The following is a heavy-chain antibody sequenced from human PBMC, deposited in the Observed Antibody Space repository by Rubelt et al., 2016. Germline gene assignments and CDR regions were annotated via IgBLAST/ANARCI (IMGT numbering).Heavy chain of an antibody. CDR3: STQGYCSSTSCYGAY. J-gene: IGHJ4*02. CDR2: IRSSSSNI. CDR1: GCTFSSYS. V-gene: IGHV3-48*02. D-gene: IGHD2-2*01. Sequence: EVQLVESGGGLVQPGGSLRLSCAASGCTFSSYSMNWVRQAPGKGLEWVSYIRSSSSNIYYADSVKGRFTISRDNAKNSLFLPMTSLRDEDTAVYYCSTQGYCSSTSCYGAYWGQGTLVTVSS.